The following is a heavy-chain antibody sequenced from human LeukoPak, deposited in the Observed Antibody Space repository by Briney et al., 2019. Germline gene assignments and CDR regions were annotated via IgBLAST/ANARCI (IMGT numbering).Heavy chain of an antibody. J-gene: IGHJ5*02. V-gene: IGHV4-59*01. D-gene: IGHD1-26*01. CDR1: GGSISSYY. CDR2: IYYSGST. Sequence: SETLSLTCTVSGGSISSYYWSWIRQPPGKGLEWIGYIYYSGSTNYNPSLKSRVTISVDTSKNQFSLKLSSVTAADTTVYYCARGASGSYFWFDPWGQGTLVTVSS. CDR3: ARGASGSYFWFDP.